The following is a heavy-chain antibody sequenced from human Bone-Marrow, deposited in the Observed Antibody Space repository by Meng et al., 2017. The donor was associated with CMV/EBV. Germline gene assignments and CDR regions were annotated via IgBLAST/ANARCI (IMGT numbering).Heavy chain of an antibody. V-gene: IGHV3-48*03. D-gene: IGHD3-10*01. CDR3: VRGWPGI. J-gene: IGHJ4*02. Sequence: GGSLRLSCVGSGFTFSSSEMHWVRQALGKGLEWVSYISNTGSAFDYGDSVKGRFTISRDNTKNSVYLQMDSLRVEDTALYYCVRGWPGIWGQGTPVNGAS. CDR1: GFTFSSSE. CDR2: ISNTGSAF.